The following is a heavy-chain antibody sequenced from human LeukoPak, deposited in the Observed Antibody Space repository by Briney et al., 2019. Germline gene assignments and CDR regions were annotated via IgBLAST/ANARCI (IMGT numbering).Heavy chain of an antibody. Sequence: PGGSLRLSCAASGFTFSDYYMGWIRQAPGQGLEWTSYISANGITTYYADSVKGRFTISRDNARNSLSLYMNFLRAEDTAVYYCASSLNTVIISPYYFDYWGQGTLVTVSS. CDR3: ASSLNTVIISPYYFDY. V-gene: IGHV3-11*04. J-gene: IGHJ4*02. CDR1: GFTFSDYY. D-gene: IGHD4-11*01. CDR2: ISANGITT.